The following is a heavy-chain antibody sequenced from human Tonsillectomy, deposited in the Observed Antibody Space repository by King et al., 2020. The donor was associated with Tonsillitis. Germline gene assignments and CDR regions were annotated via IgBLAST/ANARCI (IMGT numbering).Heavy chain of an antibody. CDR3: ATYFYGPGSPPIT. Sequence: VQLVESGGGLVQPGGSLRLSCAASGLTFSSYAMSWVRQSPGKGLAWVSGVSGSGGSTYYADSVKGRFTISRDNSKNTLYLQMNSLRAEDTAVYHCATYFYGPGSPPITWGQGPLVTVSS. CDR2: VSGSGGST. J-gene: IGHJ5*02. D-gene: IGHD3-10*01. CDR1: GLTFSSYA. V-gene: IGHV3-23*04.